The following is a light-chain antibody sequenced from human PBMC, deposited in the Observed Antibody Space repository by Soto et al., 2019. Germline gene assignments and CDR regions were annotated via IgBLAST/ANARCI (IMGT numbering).Light chain of an antibody. CDR2: GAS. CDR3: QQYGSSPLLYT. V-gene: IGKV3-20*01. Sequence: EIVLTQSPGTLSLSPGERATLSCRASQSVSSSYLAWYQQKPGQAPRLLIYGASSRATGIPDRFSGSGSGTYFTLTISSLEPEDFAVYSCQQYGSSPLLYTFGQGTKLEIK. J-gene: IGKJ2*01. CDR1: QSVSSSY.